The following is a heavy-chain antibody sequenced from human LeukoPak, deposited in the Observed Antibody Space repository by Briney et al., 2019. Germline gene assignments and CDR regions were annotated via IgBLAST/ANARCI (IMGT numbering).Heavy chain of an antibody. CDR2: ISSSSSTI. CDR3: ARESHNYYGSGSYFDY. Sequence: PGGSLRLSCAASGFTFSSYSKNWVRQAPGKGLEWVSYISSSSSTIYYADSVKGRFTISRDNAKNSLYLQMNSLRAEDTAVYYCARESHNYYGSGSYFDYWGQGTLVTVSS. V-gene: IGHV3-48*01. D-gene: IGHD3-10*01. J-gene: IGHJ4*02. CDR1: GFTFSSYS.